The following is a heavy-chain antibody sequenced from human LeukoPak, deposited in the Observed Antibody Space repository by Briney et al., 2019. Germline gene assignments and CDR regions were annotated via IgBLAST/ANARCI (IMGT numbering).Heavy chain of an antibody. J-gene: IGHJ6*02. CDR3: ARGGHRIAVAGFYYYYGMDV. D-gene: IGHD6-19*01. V-gene: IGHV3-21*01. CDR2: ISSSSSYI. CDR1: GFTFSSYS. Sequence: GGSLRLSCAASGFTFSSYSMNWVRQAPGKGLEWVSSISSSSSYIYYADSVKGRFTISRDNAKNSLYLQMNSLRAEDTGVYYCARGGHRIAVAGFYYYYGMDVWGQGTTVTVSS.